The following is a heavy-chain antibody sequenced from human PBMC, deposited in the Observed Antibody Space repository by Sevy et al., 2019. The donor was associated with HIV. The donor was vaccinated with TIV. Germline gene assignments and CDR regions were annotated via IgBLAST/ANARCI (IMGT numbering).Heavy chain of an antibody. V-gene: IGHV1-18*01. CDR1: GYTFTSYG. Sequence: ASVKVSCKASGYTFTSYGISWVRQAPGQGLEWMGWISAYNGNTNYAQKLQGRVTMTTDTSTSTAYLELRSLRSDDTAVYYCAIDVSNGLMTMVRGVIDGTDYWGQGTLDTVSS. D-gene: IGHD3-10*01. CDR2: ISAYNGNT. J-gene: IGHJ4*02. CDR3: AIDVSNGLMTMVRGVIDGTDY.